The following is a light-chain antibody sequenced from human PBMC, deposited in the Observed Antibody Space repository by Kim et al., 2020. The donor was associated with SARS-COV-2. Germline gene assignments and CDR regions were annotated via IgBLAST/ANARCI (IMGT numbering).Light chain of an antibody. CDR1: QYIDNW. CDR2: DAS. J-gene: IGKJ2*01. Sequence: EIVLTQSPATLSLSPGERATLSCRASQYIDNWLAWYQQKPGQVPRLLIYDASNGATGIPARFSGSGSGTDFTLTISSLEPEDFAVYYCQHRRTWPLTFGQGTKLEI. V-gene: IGKV3-11*01. CDR3: QHRRTWPLT.